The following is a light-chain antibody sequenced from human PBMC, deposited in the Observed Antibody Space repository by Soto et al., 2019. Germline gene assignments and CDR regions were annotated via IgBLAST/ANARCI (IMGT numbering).Light chain of an antibody. V-gene: IGKV3-11*01. CDR3: QQRSDWPPIT. Sequence: DTVLTQSPAALSLSPGETATLSCRASQSVRGHLAWYQHKPGQAPRLLIYDASYRATGVPLRFSGSGSGTDFTLTISSLESGDSATYYCQQRSDWPPITLGQGTRLEIK. CDR1: QSVRGH. J-gene: IGKJ5*01. CDR2: DAS.